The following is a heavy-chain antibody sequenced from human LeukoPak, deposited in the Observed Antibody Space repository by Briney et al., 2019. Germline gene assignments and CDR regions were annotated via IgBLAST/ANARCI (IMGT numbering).Heavy chain of an antibody. CDR1: GFTFSSYG. V-gene: IGHV3-30*18. D-gene: IGHD5-18*01. J-gene: IGHJ4*02. CDR3: AKDRYSYAFEYSDS. CDR2: ISNDGSKK. Sequence: PGRSLRLSCAASGFTFSSYGMHWVRQAPGKGLEWVAVISNDGSKKYYADSVKGRFTISRDNSKNTLPLQVSSLRAEDTAVYYCAKDRYSYAFEYSDSWGQGTLVTVSS.